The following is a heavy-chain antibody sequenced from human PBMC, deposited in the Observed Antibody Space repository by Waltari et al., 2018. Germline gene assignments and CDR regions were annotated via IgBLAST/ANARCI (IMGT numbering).Heavy chain of an antibody. CDR2: ISYTGAT. V-gene: IGHV4-39*01. D-gene: IGHD5-12*01. J-gene: IGHJ3*01. CDR1: GRSITSNRHY. Sequence: QLQLQESGPGLVKPSETLSLTCAVSGRSITSNRHYWGWIRQPPGQGLEWIGTISYTGATYSSPSLKSRVTISRDTSKNQLSLTLGSVTAADTALYYCATYIGASVGTAAFDVWGQGTMVTVSS. CDR3: ATYIGASVGTAAFDV.